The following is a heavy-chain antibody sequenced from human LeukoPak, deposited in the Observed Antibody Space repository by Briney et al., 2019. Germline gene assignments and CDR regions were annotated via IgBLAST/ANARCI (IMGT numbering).Heavy chain of an antibody. CDR1: DGSISSGYYY. CDR2: IYYSGTT. V-gene: IGHV4-39*01. CDR3: ARQPKSCAPGIFITGKACRFDP. Sequence: SETLSLTCSVADGSISSGYYYWAWIRQPPGKGPEWIGSIYYSGTTYPNPSLKSRFTISVDTSKNQFSLKLSSVTAADTAVYYCARQPKSCAPGIFITGKACRFDPWGQGTLVTVSP. D-gene: IGHD3-10*01. J-gene: IGHJ5*02.